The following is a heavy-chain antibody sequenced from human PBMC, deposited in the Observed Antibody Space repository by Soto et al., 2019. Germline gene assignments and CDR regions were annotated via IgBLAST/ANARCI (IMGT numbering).Heavy chain of an antibody. CDR2: IHYSGNT. J-gene: IGHJ5*02. CDR1: GGSITGYY. V-gene: IGHV4-59*08. CDR3: ARHSYYSNPLRFDP. D-gene: IGHD4-4*01. Sequence: QVQLQESGPGLVQPSETLSLTCTVSGGSITGYYWSWIRQPPGKGPEWIGNIHYSGNTNYNPSLKSRVTISVDTSKNQFSLRLSSVTAAETAVYYCARHSYYSNPLRFDPWGQGPLVTVSS.